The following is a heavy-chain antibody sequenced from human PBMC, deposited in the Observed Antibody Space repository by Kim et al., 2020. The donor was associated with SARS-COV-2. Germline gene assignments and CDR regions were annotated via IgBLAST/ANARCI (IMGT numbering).Heavy chain of an antibody. D-gene: IGHD3-10*01. CDR2: TYYRSKWYN. CDR1: GDSVSSNSAA. Sequence: SQTLSLTCAISGDSVSSNSAAWNWIRQSPSRGLEWLGRTYYRSKWYNDYAVSVKSRITINPDTSKNQFSLQLNSVTPEDTAVYYCARDTFYYYGSGSYYKYYCYYYGMDVWGQGTTVTVSS. V-gene: IGHV6-1*01. J-gene: IGHJ6*02. CDR3: ARDTFYYYGSGSYYKYYCYYYGMDV.